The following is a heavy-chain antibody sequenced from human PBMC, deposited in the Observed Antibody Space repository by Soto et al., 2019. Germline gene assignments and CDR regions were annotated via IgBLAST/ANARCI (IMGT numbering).Heavy chain of an antibody. CDR2: SNPSGGST. V-gene: IGHV1-46*01. Sequence: ASVKVSCKASGYTFSSYYIHWVRQAPGQGLEWMGISNPSGGSTSYAQKFQGRVTMTSDTSTNTVYMELSSLRSEDTAVYYCARVTGRNSRDIFDYWGQGTLVTVYS. CDR3: ARVTGRNSRDIFDY. J-gene: IGHJ4*02. D-gene: IGHD2-15*01. CDR1: GYTFSSYY.